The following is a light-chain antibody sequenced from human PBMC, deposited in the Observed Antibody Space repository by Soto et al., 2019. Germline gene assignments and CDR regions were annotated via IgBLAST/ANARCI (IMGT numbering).Light chain of an antibody. J-gene: IGKJ4*01. CDR2: AAS. Sequence: DIQMTQSPSSLSASVGDRVTITCRASQSISSYLNWYQQKPGKAPKFLISAASSLQSGVPSRFSGSGSGTDFTLTISSLQPEDFATYYCQQSYSTPPTFGGGTKVEIK. CDR1: QSISSY. V-gene: IGKV1-39*01. CDR3: QQSYSTPPT.